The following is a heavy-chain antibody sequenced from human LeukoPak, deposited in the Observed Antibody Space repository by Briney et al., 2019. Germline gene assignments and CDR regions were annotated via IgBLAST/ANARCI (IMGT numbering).Heavy chain of an antibody. D-gene: IGHD3-22*01. CDR1: GFTFDDYA. V-gene: IGHV3-9*01. J-gene: IGHJ4*02. CDR3: AKDILVDYDSSGYFGY. CDR2: ISWNSGSI. Sequence: PGGSLRLSCAASGFTFDDYAMHWARQAPGKGLEWVSGISWNSGSIGYADSVKGRFTISRDNAKNSLYLQMNSLRAEDTALYYCAKDILVDYDSSGYFGYWGQGTLVTVSS.